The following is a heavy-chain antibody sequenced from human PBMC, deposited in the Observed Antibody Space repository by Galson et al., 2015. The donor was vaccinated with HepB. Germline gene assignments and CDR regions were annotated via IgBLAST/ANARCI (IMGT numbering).Heavy chain of an antibody. V-gene: IGHV6-1*01. J-gene: IGHJ4*02. Sequence: CAISGDSVSSNSVTWNWIRQSPSRGLEWLARTYYRSKWYNDYSVSVRSRITINADTSKNQFSLQLNSVTPDDTAVYYRARAAPGKDFDYWGQGTLVTVSS. D-gene: IGHD6-25*01. CDR1: GDSVSSNSVT. CDR2: TYYRSKWYN. CDR3: ARAAPGKDFDY.